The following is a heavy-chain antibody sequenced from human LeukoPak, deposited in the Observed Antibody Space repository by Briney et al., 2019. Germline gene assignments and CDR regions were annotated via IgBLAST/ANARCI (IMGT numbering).Heavy chain of an antibody. CDR2: IYDSGTT. J-gene: IGHJ4*02. CDR1: GGYSITSGPYY. V-gene: IGHV4-39*07. Sequence: SETLSLTCTVSGGYSITSGPYYWGWIRQPPGKGLEWIGSIYDSGTTYFNPSLKSRVTISVDTSKNQFSLKLNSVTAADTAVYYCARDGIHGRGSIYWGQGTQDTVSS. D-gene: IGHD1-26*01. CDR3: ARDGIHGRGSIY.